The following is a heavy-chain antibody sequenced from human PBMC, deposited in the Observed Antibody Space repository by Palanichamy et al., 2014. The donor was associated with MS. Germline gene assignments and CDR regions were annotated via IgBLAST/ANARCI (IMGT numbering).Heavy chain of an antibody. CDR3: ARGSDPEYYDSSGSEAFDI. V-gene: IGHV1-69*04. D-gene: IGHD3-22*01. J-gene: IGHJ3*02. Sequence: QVQLVQSGAEVKKPGSSVKISCKASGGTFSSYAISWVRQAPGQGLEWMGRIIPIFGIANYAQKFQGRVTITADKSTSTAYMELSSLRSEDTAVYYCARGSDPEYYDSSGSEAFDIWGQGTMVTVSS. CDR2: IIPIFGIA. CDR1: GGTFSSYA.